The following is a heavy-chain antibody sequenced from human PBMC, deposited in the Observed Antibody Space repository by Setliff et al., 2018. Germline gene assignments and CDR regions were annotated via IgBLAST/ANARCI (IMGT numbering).Heavy chain of an antibody. Sequence: SETLSLTCAVYGESFTTYYWSWIRQSPGKGLEWIGYIYYSGSTNYNPSLKSRVTLSVDTSNNQFSLKVSSVTAADTAVYYCARAPPNRYSGSYEYFYMDVWGKGTTVTVSS. D-gene: IGHD1-26*01. V-gene: IGHV4-59*08. CDR2: IYYSGST. CDR1: GESFTTYY. J-gene: IGHJ6*03. CDR3: ARAPPNRYSGSYEYFYMDV.